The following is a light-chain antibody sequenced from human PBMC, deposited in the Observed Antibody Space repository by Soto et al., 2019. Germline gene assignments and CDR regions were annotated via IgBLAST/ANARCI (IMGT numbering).Light chain of an antibody. CDR3: QQRSNWPPIT. Sequence: EIVLTHSPATLSFCSVERAALSCRASQSVSSYLAWYQQKPGQAPRLLIYDASNRATGIPARFSGSGSGTDFTLTISSLEPEDFAVYYCQQRSNWPPITFGQGTRLEIK. V-gene: IGKV3-11*01. CDR1: QSVSSY. CDR2: DAS. J-gene: IGKJ5*01.